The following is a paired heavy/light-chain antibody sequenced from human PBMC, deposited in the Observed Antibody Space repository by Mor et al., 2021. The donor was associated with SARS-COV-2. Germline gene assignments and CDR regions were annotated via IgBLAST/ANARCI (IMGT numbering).Light chain of an antibody. CDR1: HSVSSSY. J-gene: IGKJ1*01. CDR2: GAS. V-gene: IGKV3-20*01. CDR3: QQYGSSLTT. Sequence: EIVLTQSPGTLSLSPGERATLSCRTSHSVSSSYLAWYQHKPGQAPRLLIYGASSRATGIPDRFRGSGSGTDFTLTISRLEPEDFAVYYCQQYGSSLTTFGQGTKVEFK.
Heavy chain of an antibody. V-gene: IGHV1-3*01. Sequence: QVQLVQSGAEVKKPGASVKISCKASGYNFTNYPMHWVRQAPGQRLEWMGWIDAGNGNIRYSQRFQGRVTITRDTSASTAYMDLSSLRSEDTAVYYCARDRYSTAYYSFDYWGQGTLVTVSS. CDR2: IDAGNGNI. CDR1: GYNFTNYP. CDR3: ARDRYSTAYYSFDY. D-gene: IGHD5-18*01. J-gene: IGHJ4*02.